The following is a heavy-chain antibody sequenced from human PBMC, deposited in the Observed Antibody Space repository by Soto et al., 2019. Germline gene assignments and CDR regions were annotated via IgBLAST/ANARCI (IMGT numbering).Heavy chain of an antibody. J-gene: IGHJ6*02. CDR3: AKDKVAVAGRGYYYYGMDV. CDR1: GFTFSSYG. V-gene: IGHV3-30*18. CDR2: ISYDGSNK. D-gene: IGHD6-19*01. Sequence: PGGSLRLSCAASGFTFSSYGMHWVRQAPGKGLEWVAVISYDGSNKYYADSVKGRFTISRDNSKNTLYLQMNSLRAEDTAVYYCAKDKVAVAGRGYYYYGMDVWGQGTTVTVSS.